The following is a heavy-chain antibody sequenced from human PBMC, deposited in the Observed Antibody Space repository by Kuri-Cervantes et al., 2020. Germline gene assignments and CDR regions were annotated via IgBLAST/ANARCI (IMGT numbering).Heavy chain of an antibody. Sequence: GGSLRLSCAASGFTFSSYDMHWVRQATGKGLEWVSAIGTAGDTYYPGSVKGRFTISRENAKNSLYLQMNSLRAGDTAVYYCARDGSLYNWNYENYYYYMDVWGKGTTVTVSS. D-gene: IGHD1-7*01. V-gene: IGHV3-13*01. CDR1: GFTFSSYD. CDR3: ARDGSLYNWNYENYYYYMDV. CDR2: IGTAGDT. J-gene: IGHJ6*03.